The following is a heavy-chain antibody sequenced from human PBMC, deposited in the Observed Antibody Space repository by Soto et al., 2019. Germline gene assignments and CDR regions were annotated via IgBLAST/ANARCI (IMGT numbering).Heavy chain of an antibody. CDR3: ATLPRTIERTPAAIWSFDS. D-gene: IGHD2-2*01. CDR1: GYSLSDLS. V-gene: IGHV1-24*01. Sequence: GASVKVYCKVSGYSLSDLSIHWVRQAPGKGLEWMGGLDAEDGETIYAQKLQGRGTMTEDTSTDTAYMELSSLTSEDTAMYYCATLPRTIERTPAAIWSFDSWGQGTLVTSPQ. J-gene: IGHJ4*02. CDR2: LDAEDGET.